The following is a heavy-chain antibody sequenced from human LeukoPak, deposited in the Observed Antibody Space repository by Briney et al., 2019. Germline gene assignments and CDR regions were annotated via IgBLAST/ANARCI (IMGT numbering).Heavy chain of an antibody. J-gene: IGHJ4*02. V-gene: IGHV1-2*02. CDR2: INPNSGGK. CDR1: GYTFTGYY. CDR3: ARVVPAAMGDY. Sequence: ASVTVSCKASGYTFTGYYMHWVRQAPGQALEWMGWINPNSGGKNYAQKFQGRVTMTRDTSISTAYMELSRLRSDDTAVYYCARVVPAAMGDYWGQGTLVSVSS. D-gene: IGHD2-2*01.